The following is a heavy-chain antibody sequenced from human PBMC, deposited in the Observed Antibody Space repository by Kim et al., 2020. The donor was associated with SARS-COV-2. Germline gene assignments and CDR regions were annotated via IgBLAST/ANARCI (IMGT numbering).Heavy chain of an antibody. J-gene: IGHJ3*02. D-gene: IGHD6-13*01. CDR2: ISGSGGST. CDR1: GFTFSSYA. CDR3: AKDFLVAAAGYFGAFDI. Sequence: GGSLRLSCAASGFTFSSYAMSWVRQAPGKGLEWVSAISGSGGSTYYADSVKGRFTISRDNSKNTLYLQMNSLRAEDTAVYYCAKDFLVAAAGYFGAFDIWGQGTMVTVSS. V-gene: IGHV3-23*01.